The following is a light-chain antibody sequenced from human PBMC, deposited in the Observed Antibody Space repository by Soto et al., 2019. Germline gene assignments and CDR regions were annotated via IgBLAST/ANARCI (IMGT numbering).Light chain of an antibody. CDR2: EVS. V-gene: IGLV2-14*01. Sequence: QSVLTQPASVSGSPGQSITISCNGTSSDVGGYNYVSWYQQHPGKAPKLMIYEVSNRPSGVSNRFSGSKSGNTASLTISGLQAEDEADYFCSSYGSTSTRYVFGTGTKLTVL. CDR3: SSYGSTSTRYV. CDR1: SSDVGGYNY. J-gene: IGLJ1*01.